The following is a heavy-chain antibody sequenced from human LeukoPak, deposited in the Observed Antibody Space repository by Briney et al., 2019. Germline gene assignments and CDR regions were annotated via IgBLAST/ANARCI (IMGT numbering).Heavy chain of an antibody. J-gene: IGHJ4*02. V-gene: IGHV3-48*01. D-gene: IGHD2-15*01. CDR3: ARVNRMVPGYCSGGTCPGDY. Sequence: TGGSLRLSCAASGFTFSIYGMSWVRQAPGKGLEWVAYISNSSSNTYYADSVKGRFTISRDNAKNSLYLQMNSLRAEDTALYYCARVNRMVPGYCSGGTCPGDYWGQGTLVTVSS. CDR1: GFTFSIYG. CDR2: ISNSSSNT.